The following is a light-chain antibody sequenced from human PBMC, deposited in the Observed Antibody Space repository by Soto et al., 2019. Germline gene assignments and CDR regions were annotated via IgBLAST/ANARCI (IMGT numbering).Light chain of an antibody. CDR1: QSLLHSNGYNY. Sequence: DMVMTQSPLSLPVTPGEPASISCRSSQSLLHSNGYNYLDWYLQKPGQSPQLLIFLGSNRASGVPDRFSGSGSGTDFTLKISRVEAEDVGVYYCMQALQTPYTFGLGPKLEIK. V-gene: IGKV2-28*01. J-gene: IGKJ2*01. CDR2: LGS. CDR3: MQALQTPYT.